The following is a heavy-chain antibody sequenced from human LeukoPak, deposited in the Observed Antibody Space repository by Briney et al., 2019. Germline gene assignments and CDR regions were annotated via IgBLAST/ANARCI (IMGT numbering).Heavy chain of an antibody. CDR3: AREGIAVAPFFDY. CDR2: IYYSGST. CDR1: GFTFSSYA. V-gene: IGHV4-59*01. J-gene: IGHJ4*02. Sequence: PGASLRLSCAASGFTFSSYAMSWVRQAPGKGLEWIGYIYYSGSTNYNPSLKSRVTISVDTSKNQFSLKLSSVTAADTAVYYCAREGIAVAPFFDYWGQGTLVTVSS. D-gene: IGHD6-19*01.